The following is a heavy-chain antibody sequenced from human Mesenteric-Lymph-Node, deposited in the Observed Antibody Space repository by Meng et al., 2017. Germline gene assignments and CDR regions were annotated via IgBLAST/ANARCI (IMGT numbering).Heavy chain of an antibody. CDR2: IIPIFGTA. J-gene: IGHJ6*02. D-gene: IGHD1-26*01. V-gene: IGHV1-69*13. CDR1: GGTSSSYA. CDR3: ARGVEWDLKEDYYYYGMDV. Sequence: SVMVSCKASGGTSSSYAISWVRQAPGQGLEWMGGIIPIFGTANYAQKFQGRVTITADESTSTAYMELSSLRSEDTAVYYCARGVEWDLKEDYYYYGMDVWGQGTTVTVSS.